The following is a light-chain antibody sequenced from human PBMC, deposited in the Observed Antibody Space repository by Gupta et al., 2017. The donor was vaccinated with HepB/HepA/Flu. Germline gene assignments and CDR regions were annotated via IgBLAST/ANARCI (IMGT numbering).Light chain of an antibody. CDR2: GAS. J-gene: IGKJ2*04. V-gene: IGKV3-15*01. CDR3: QQYKDWPPSS. Sequence: EIVMTQSPATLSVSPGERATLSCRASQSVSSTLAWYQHKPSQAPRLLIYGASTRSTGIPARFSGSGSGTEFTLTISSRQSEDSAVYYCQQYKDWPPSSFGQGTKLEIK. CDR1: QSVSST.